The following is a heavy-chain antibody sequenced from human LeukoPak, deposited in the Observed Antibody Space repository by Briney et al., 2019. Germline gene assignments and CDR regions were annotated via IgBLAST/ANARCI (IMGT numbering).Heavy chain of an antibody. CDR2: IGGSGDKT. J-gene: IGHJ4*02. CDR3: VRRGDASSGWGDHDF. Sequence: PGGSLRLSCAASGFTFNRNAISWVRQAPGKGLEWVSTIGGSGDKTFHADSVKGRFTISRGNSKNMVHLQMNSLTGEDTALYYCVRRGDASSGWGDHDFWGQGALVTVSS. D-gene: IGHD6-19*01. CDR1: GFTFNRNA. V-gene: IGHV3-23*01.